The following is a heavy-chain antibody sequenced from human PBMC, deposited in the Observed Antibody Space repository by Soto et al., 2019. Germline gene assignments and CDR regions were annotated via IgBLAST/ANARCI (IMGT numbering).Heavy chain of an antibody. CDR2: IYYSGST. V-gene: IGHV4-31*03. Sequence: SETLSLTCTVSGGSISSGGYYWSWIRQHPGKGLEWIGYIYYSGSTYYNPSLKSRVTISVDTSKNQFSLKLSSVTAADTAVYYCASSSRGYGEAYYYYYGIDVWGQGTTVTVSS. CDR3: ASSSRGYGEAYYYYYGIDV. CDR1: GGSISSGGYY. D-gene: IGHD6-25*01. J-gene: IGHJ6*02.